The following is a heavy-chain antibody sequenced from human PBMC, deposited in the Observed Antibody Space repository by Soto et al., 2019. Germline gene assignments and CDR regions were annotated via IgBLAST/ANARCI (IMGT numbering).Heavy chain of an antibody. J-gene: IGHJ6*03. CDR2: IIPILGVA. CDR1: GDTFSNHT. V-gene: IGHV1-69*02. CDR3: ARMAEMGTVTKDYYYYMDV. D-gene: IGHD4-17*01. Sequence: QVQLVQSGAEVKKPGSSVKVSCKASGDTFSNHTISWVRQAPGQGLEWMGRIIPILGVANYAQKFQGRVTITADKSTRTVYMELSSLRSADTVVYCCARMAEMGTVTKDYYYYMDVWGKGTTVTVSS.